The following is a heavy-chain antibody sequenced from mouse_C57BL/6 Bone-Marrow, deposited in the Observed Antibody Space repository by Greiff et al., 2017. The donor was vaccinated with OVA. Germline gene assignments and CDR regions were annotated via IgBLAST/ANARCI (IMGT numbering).Heavy chain of an antibody. CDR3: TTRGRGSSYAMDY. D-gene: IGHD1-1*02. CDR2: IDPENGDT. CDR1: GFNIKDDY. J-gene: IGHJ4*01. V-gene: IGHV14-4*01. Sequence: VQLKESGAELVRPGASVKLSCTASGFNIKDDYMHWVKQRPEQGLEWIGWIDPENGDTEYASKFQGKATITADTSSNTAYLQLSSLTSEDTAVYYCTTRGRGSSYAMDYWGQGTSVTVSS.